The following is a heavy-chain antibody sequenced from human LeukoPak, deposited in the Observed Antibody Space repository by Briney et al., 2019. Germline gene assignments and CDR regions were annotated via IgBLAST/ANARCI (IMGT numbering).Heavy chain of an antibody. CDR3: ARALLWFGELRNYYYYGMDV. J-gene: IGHJ6*02. CDR1: GGSFSGYY. D-gene: IGHD3-10*01. V-gene: IGHV4-34*01. Sequence: SETLSLTCAVYGGSFSGYYWSWIRQPPGKGLEWIGEINHSGSTNYNPSLKSRVTISVDTSKNQFSLKLSSVTAADTAVYYCARALLWFGELRNYYYYGMDVWGQGTTVTVSS. CDR2: INHSGST.